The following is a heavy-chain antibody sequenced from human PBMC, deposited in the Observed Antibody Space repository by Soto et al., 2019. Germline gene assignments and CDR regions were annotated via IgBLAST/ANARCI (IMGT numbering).Heavy chain of an antibody. D-gene: IGHD2-8*01. CDR3: VSQRTSVLTQAYFDY. V-gene: IGHV4-39*01. CDR1: GGSVSNSNYY. Sequence: ETLSLTCTVSGGSVSNSNYYWGWIRQSPGKGLEWIGSVYYRGRSYSKSSVKSRVTISVDTSKNQFSLNLNSVTASDTAVYFCVSQRTSVLTQAYFDYWGPGALVTVSS. J-gene: IGHJ4*02. CDR2: VYYRGRS.